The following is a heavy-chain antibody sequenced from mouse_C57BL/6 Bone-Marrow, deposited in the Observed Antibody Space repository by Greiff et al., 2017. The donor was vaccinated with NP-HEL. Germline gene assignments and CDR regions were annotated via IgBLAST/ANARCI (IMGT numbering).Heavy chain of an antibody. D-gene: IGHD2-10*02. CDR2: ILPGSGST. J-gene: IGHJ2*01. CDR1: GYTFTGYW. Sequence: QVQLQQSGAELMKPGASVKLSCKATGYTFTGYWIEWVKQRPGHGLEWIGEILPGSGSTNYNEKFKGKATFTADTSSNTAYMRLSSLTTEDSAIYYCARGREYGYYADYFAYWGQGTTLTVSS. V-gene: IGHV1-9*01. CDR3: ARGREYGYYADYFAY.